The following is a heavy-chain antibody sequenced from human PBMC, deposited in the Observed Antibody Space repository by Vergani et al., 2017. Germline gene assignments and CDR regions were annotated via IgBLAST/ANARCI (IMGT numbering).Heavy chain of an antibody. CDR3: ARGMASVRDAFDI. V-gene: IGHV3-48*02. J-gene: IGHJ3*02. CDR2: ISSSSSTI. CDR1: GFTFSSYS. D-gene: IGHD2-8*01. Sequence: EVQLVESGGGLVQPGGSLRLSCAASGFTFSSYSMNWVRQAPGKGLEWVSYISSSSSTIYYADSVKGRFTISRDNAKNSLYLQMNSLSDEDTAVYYCARGMASVRDAFDIWGQGTMVTVSS.